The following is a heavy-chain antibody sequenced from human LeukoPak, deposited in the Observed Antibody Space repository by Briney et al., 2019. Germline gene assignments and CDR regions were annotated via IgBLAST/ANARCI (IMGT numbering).Heavy chain of an antibody. CDR3: ATYSSGGRGYYFDS. Sequence: RTGGSLRLSCAASGFTVSSNYMSWVRQAPGKGLEWVAISYSGNTTYCADSVRGRFTISRDKSKNRLHLQMNSLRAEDTAVYYCATYSSGGRGYYFDSWGQGTLVTVSS. D-gene: IGHD6-19*01. J-gene: IGHJ4*02. CDR2: SYSGNTT. CDR1: GFTVSSNY. V-gene: IGHV3-66*01.